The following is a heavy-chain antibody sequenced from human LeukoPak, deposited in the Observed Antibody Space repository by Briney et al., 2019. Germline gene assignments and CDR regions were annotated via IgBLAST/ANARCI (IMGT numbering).Heavy chain of an antibody. CDR2: ITSSGSTI. D-gene: IGHD3-9*01. V-gene: IGHV3-48*03. J-gene: IGHJ6*04. CDR3: ARDLIGPPSDNDILTGYYIYYYYGMDV. Sequence: AGGSLRLSCAASGFTFNTYEMNWVRQAPGKGLEWVSYITSSGSTIYYADYVKGRFTISRDNGKNSLYLQMNSLRSEDTAVYYYARDLIGPPSDNDILTGYYIYYYYGMDVWGKGTTVTVSS. CDR1: GFTFNTYE.